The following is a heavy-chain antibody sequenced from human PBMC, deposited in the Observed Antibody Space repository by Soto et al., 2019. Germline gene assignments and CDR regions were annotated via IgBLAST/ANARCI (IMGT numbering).Heavy chain of an antibody. CDR2: LYSGGRI. CDR1: GFTVSDNY. D-gene: IGHD5-18*01. CDR3: AKSDPGYAYGLNV. Sequence: EAQLVESGGGLIQPGGSLRLSSAASGFTVSDNYITWVRQAPGKGLEWVSLLYSGGRIYYADSVMGRFTISRDTSKNTLYLQMNSLRTEDTAVYYCAKSDPGYAYGLNVWGQGTTVTVSS. V-gene: IGHV3-53*01. J-gene: IGHJ6*02.